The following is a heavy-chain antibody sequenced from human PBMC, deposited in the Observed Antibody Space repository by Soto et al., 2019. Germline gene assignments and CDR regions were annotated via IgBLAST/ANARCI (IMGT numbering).Heavy chain of an antibody. CDR3: VKGDIVVVVAAYGAFDI. Sequence: GGSLRLSCSASGFTFSSYAMHWVRQAPGKGLEYVSAISSNGGSTYYADSVKGRFTISRDNSKNTLYLQMSSLRAEDTAVYYCVKGDIVVVVAAYGAFDIWGQGTMVTVSS. J-gene: IGHJ3*02. D-gene: IGHD2-15*01. CDR2: ISSNGGST. CDR1: GFTFSSYA. V-gene: IGHV3-64D*08.